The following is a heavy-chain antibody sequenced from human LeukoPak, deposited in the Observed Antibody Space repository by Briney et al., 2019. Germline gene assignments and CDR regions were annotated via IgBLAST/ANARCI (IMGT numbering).Heavy chain of an antibody. J-gene: IGHJ4*02. D-gene: IGHD3-22*01. CDR2: IYSGGCT. CDR1: GFTVSSNY. Sequence: GGSLRLSCATSGFTVSSNYMSWVRQAPGKGLEWVSVIYSGGCTYYADSVKGRFTISRDNSKNTLYLQMNSLRAEDTAVYYCARDVGRYYDSSGYKNLRDYWGQGTLVTVSS. CDR3: ARDVGRYYDSSGYKNLRDY. V-gene: IGHV3-53*01.